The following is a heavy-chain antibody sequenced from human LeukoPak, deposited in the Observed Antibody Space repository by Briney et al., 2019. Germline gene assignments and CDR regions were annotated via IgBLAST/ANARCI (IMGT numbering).Heavy chain of an antibody. CDR1: GGSISSYY. CDR2: IYYSGST. Sequence: SETLSLTCTVSGGSISSYYWSWIRQPPGKGLEWIGYIYYSGSTNYNPSLKSRVTISVDTSKNQFSLKLSSVTAADTAVYYYARALVAERGFDPWGQGTLVTVSS. V-gene: IGHV4-59*01. CDR3: ARALVAERGFDP. J-gene: IGHJ5*02.